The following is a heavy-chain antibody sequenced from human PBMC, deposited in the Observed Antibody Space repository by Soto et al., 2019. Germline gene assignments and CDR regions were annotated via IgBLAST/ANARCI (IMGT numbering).Heavy chain of an antibody. CDR3: AKGGNTFDY. Sequence: QVQLVESGGGVVQPGRSLRLSCAASGFTFSSYGMHWVRQAPGKGLEWVAVISYDGSNKYYADSVKGRFTISRDNSKNTLYLQMNSLRAEDTAVYYCAKGGNTFDYWGQGTLVTVS. CDR2: ISYDGSNK. V-gene: IGHV3-30*18. CDR1: GFTFSSYG. J-gene: IGHJ4*02. D-gene: IGHD4-4*01.